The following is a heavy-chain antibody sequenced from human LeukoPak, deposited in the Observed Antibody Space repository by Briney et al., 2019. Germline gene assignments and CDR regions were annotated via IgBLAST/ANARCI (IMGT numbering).Heavy chain of an antibody. J-gene: IGHJ2*01. CDR3: ARDEVNCSGGTCYRYWYFDL. V-gene: IGHV3-11*06. CDR2: ISRSSDYT. Sequence: GGSLRLSCAASGFTFSDYHMSWIRQAPGKGLEWVSYISRSSDYTNYVDSVKGRFTIPRDNAKNSLYLQMNSLRAEDTAVYYCARDEVNCSGGTCYRYWYFDLWGRGTLVTVSS. D-gene: IGHD2-15*01. CDR1: GFTFSDYH.